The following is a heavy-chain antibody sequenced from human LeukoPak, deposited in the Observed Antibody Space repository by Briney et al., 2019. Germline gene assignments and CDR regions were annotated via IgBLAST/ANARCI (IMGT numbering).Heavy chain of an antibody. V-gene: IGHV3-74*01. D-gene: IGHD3-16*01. CDR3: ARGAGDLDY. CDR1: GFTFSSYA. Sequence: GGSLRLSCAASGFTFSSYAISWVRQAPGKGLGWVSRINSDGSSTSYADSVKGRFTISRDNAKNTLYLQMNSLRAEDRAVYCCARGAGDLDYWGQGTLVTVSS. CDR2: INSDGSST. J-gene: IGHJ4*02.